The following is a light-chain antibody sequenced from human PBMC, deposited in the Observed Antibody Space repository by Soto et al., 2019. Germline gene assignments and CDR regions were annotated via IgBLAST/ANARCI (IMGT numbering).Light chain of an antibody. J-gene: IGKJ1*01. CDR1: QSVTNSF. V-gene: IGKV3-20*01. CDR3: QQSVISPWA. Sequence: VLAKSPRTLSLSPGTKATLSCRASQSVTNSFLAWYQQKPGQAPRLLIYGASRRATGIPDRFTGSGSGTDFTLTISRLEPEDFAVYYCQQSVISPWASGQRTQVDIK. CDR2: GAS.